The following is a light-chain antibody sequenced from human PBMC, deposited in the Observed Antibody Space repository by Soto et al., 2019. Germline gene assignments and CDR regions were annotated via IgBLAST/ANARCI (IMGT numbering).Light chain of an antibody. J-gene: IGLJ2*01. Sequence: QPVLTQPPSVSGAPGQRVTISCTGSSSNIGAGYDVHWYQQLPGTAPKLLIYGNSNRPSGVPDRFSGSKSGTSASLAITGLQAEDEADYCCQSYDSSLSGRVVFGGGTKLTVL. V-gene: IGLV1-40*01. CDR1: SSNIGAGYD. CDR3: QSYDSSLSGRVV. CDR2: GNS.